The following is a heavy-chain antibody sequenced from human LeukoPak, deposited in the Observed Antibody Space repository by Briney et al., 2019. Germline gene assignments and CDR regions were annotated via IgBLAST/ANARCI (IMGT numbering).Heavy chain of an antibody. J-gene: IGHJ4*02. V-gene: IGHV3-11*04. CDR2: ISSSGSTI. CDR1: GFTFDDYG. CDR3: ASGYDSSGYYYSEFDY. Sequence: GGSLRLSCAASGFTFDDYGMSWIRQAPGKGLEWVSYISSSGSTIYYADSVKGRFTISRDNAKNSLYLQMNSLRAEDTAVYYCASGYDSSGYYYSEFDYWGQGTLVTVSS. D-gene: IGHD3-22*01.